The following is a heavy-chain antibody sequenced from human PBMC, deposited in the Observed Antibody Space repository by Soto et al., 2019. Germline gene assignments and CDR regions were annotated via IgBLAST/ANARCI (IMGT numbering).Heavy chain of an antibody. CDR2: IYFTGAT. CDR3: ARERTPRTGFNY. J-gene: IGHJ4*02. D-gene: IGHD1-1*01. V-gene: IGHV4-59*01. Sequence: SETLSLTCPVSGGSITGYYWNWIRQPPGKGLEWIGCIYFTGATNYNPSLKSRVTMSVDTSKNQFSLKLTSVTAADTAVYYCARERTPRTGFNYWGQGALVTVSS. CDR1: GGSITGYY.